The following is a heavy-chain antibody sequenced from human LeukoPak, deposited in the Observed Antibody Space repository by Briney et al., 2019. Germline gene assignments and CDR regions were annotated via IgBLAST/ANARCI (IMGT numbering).Heavy chain of an antibody. D-gene: IGHD6-6*01. V-gene: IGHV4-59*08. J-gene: IGHJ4*02. CDR1: VGYISSYY. CDR3: ARQYSSSSGYFDY. Sequence: PSETLSLTCNVSVGYISSYYWSWIRQPPGHGLEWIGDIYYSGSTNYNPSLKSRLTISVDTSKSQFSLKLSFVTAADTAVYYCARQYSSSSGYFDYWGQGTLVTVSS. CDR2: IYYSGST.